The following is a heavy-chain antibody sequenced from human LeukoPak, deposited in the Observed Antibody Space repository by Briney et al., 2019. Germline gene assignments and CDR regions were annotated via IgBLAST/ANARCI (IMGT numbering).Heavy chain of an antibody. CDR2: IIPIFGTA. CDR3: ASRYSSSWPHYYYYYMDV. V-gene: IGHV1-69*13. J-gene: IGHJ6*03. D-gene: IGHD6-13*01. Sequence: SVKVSCKASGGTFSSYAISWVRQAPGQGLEWMGGIIPIFGTANYAQKFQGRVTITADESTSTAYMELSSLRSEDTAVYYCASRYSSSWPHYYYYYMDVWGKGTTVTVSS. CDR1: GGTFSSYA.